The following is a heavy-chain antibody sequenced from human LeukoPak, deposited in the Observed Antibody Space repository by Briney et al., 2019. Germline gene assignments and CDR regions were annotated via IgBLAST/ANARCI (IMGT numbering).Heavy chain of an antibody. J-gene: IGHJ4*02. CDR2: IIPIFGTA. V-gene: IGHV1-69*06. CDR1: GGTFSSYA. Sequence: ASVKVSCKASGGTFSSYAISWMRQAPGQGLEWMGGIIPIFGTANYAQKFQGRVTITADKSTSTAYMELSSLRSEDTAVYYCAREGYSSGWYNYFDYWGQATLVTVSS. CDR3: AREGYSSGWYNYFDY. D-gene: IGHD6-19*01.